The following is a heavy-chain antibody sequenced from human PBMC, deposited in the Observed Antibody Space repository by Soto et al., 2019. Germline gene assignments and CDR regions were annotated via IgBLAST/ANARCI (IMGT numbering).Heavy chain of an antibody. CDR3: ARGSDAIVVVVAATRYYFDY. V-gene: IGHV4-34*01. CDR2: INHSGST. D-gene: IGHD2-15*01. Sequence: SETLSLTCTVSGGSISSYYWSWIRQPPGKGLEWIGEINHSGSTNYNPSLKSRVTISVDTSKNQFSLKLSSVTAADTAVYYCARGSDAIVVVVAATRYYFDYWGQGTLVTVSS. J-gene: IGHJ4*02. CDR1: GGSISSYY.